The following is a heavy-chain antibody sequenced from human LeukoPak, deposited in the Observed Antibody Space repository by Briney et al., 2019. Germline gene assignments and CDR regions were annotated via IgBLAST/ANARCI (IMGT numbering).Heavy chain of an antibody. Sequence: GGSLRLSCAASGFAFSSYSMNWVRQAPGKGLEWVSYISSSSSTIYYADSVKGRFTTSRDNAKNSLYLQMNSLRAEDTAVYYCARDSNYYFDYWGQGTLVTVSS. J-gene: IGHJ4*02. CDR1: GFAFSSYS. V-gene: IGHV3-48*01. D-gene: IGHD1-1*01. CDR2: ISSSSSTI. CDR3: ARDSNYYFDY.